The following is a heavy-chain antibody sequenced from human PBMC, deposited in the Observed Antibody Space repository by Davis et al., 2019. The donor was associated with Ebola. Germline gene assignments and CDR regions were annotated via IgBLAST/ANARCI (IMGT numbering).Heavy chain of an antibody. CDR2: ISYDGSNK. J-gene: IGHJ4*02. D-gene: IGHD3-22*01. CDR1: GFTFSSYG. CDR3: AKDEDAYDSSGYYRY. V-gene: IGHV3-30*18. Sequence: GESLKISCAASGFTFSSYGMHWVRQAPGKGLEWVAVISYDGSNKYYADSVKGRFTISRDNSKNTLYLQMNSLRAEDMAVYYCAKDEDAYDSSGYYRYWGQGTLVTVSS.